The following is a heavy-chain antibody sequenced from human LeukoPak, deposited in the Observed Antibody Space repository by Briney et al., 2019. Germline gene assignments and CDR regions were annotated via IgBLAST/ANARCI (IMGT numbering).Heavy chain of an antibody. Sequence: PGGSLRLSCAASGFTFSSYVMHWVRQAPGKGLEWVSAISGSYTSYYADSVKGRFTISRDNAKNSLYLQMNSLRAEDTAVYYCAELGITMIGGVWGKGTTVTISS. D-gene: IGHD3-10*02. CDR1: GFTFSSYV. CDR2: ISGSYTS. J-gene: IGHJ6*04. V-gene: IGHV3-69-1*02. CDR3: AELGITMIGGV.